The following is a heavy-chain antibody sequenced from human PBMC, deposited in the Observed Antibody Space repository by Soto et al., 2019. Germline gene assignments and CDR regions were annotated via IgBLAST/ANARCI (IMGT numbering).Heavy chain of an antibody. Sequence: ASVKVSCKASGYTFTSYGISWVRQAPGQGLEWMGWISAYNGNTNYAQKLQGRVTMTTDTSTSTAYMELRSLRSDDTAVYYCARVNDFWSGYDDWFDPWGQGTLVPVSS. CDR1: GYTFTSYG. CDR2: ISAYNGNT. CDR3: ARVNDFWSGYDDWFDP. D-gene: IGHD3-3*01. J-gene: IGHJ5*02. V-gene: IGHV1-18*01.